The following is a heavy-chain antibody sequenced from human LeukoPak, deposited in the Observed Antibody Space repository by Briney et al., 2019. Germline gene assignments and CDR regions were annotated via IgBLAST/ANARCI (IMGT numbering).Heavy chain of an antibody. CDR3: AKDLLGYCSGGSDY. CDR2: ISWNSGSI. D-gene: IGHD2-15*01. J-gene: IGHJ4*02. V-gene: IGHV3-9*01. CDR1: GFTFDDYA. Sequence: GRSRRLSCAASGFTFDDYAMHWVRQAPGKGLEWVSGISWNSGSIGYADSVEGRFTISRDNAKNSLYLQMNSLRAEDTALYYCAKDLLGYCSGGSDYWGQGTLVTVSS.